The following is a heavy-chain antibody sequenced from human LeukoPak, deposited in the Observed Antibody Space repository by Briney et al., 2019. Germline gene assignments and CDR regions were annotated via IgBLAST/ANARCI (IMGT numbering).Heavy chain of an antibody. CDR1: GFTFSSYA. CDR3: AKPPLRFGEFPFDY. CDR2: ISGSGGST. J-gene: IGHJ4*02. Sequence: PGGSLRLSCAASGFTFSSYAMSWVRQAPGKGLEWVSAISGSGGSTYYADSVKGRFTISRDNSKNTLYLQMNSLRAEDTAVYYCAKPPLRFGEFPFDYWGQGTLVTVSP. D-gene: IGHD3-10*01. V-gene: IGHV3-23*01.